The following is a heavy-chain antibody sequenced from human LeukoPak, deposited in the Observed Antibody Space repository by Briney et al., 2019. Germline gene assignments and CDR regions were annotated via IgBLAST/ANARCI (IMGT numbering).Heavy chain of an antibody. V-gene: IGHV3-30*18. Sequence: GGSLRLSCAASGFTFSSYGMHWVRQAPGKGLEWVAVISYDGSNKYYADSVKGRFTISRDNSKNTLYLQMNSLRAEDTAVYYCAKDRSDSGPFDPWGQGTLVTVSS. CDR2: ISYDGSNK. J-gene: IGHJ5*02. CDR3: AKDRSDSGPFDP. D-gene: IGHD4-17*01. CDR1: GFTFSSYG.